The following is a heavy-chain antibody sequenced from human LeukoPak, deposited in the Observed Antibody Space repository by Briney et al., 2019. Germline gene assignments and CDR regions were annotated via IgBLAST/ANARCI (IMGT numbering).Heavy chain of an antibody. CDR3: AKDIRSGVGAYFVDY. CDR1: GFTFDDYA. J-gene: IGHJ4*02. D-gene: IGHD1-26*01. CDR2: ISWDGGST. V-gene: IGHV3-43D*03. Sequence: PGGSLRLSCAASGFTFDDYAMHWVRQAPGKGLEWVSLISWDGGSTYYADSVKGRFTISRDNSKNSLYLQMNSLRAEDTALYYCAKDIRSGVGAYFVDYWGQGTLVTVSS.